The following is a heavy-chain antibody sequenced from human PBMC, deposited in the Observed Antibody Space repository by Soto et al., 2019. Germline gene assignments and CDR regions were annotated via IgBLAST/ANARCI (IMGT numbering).Heavy chain of an antibody. CDR2: VKSDGITT. D-gene: IGHD6-25*01. V-gene: IGHV3-74*01. CDR1: GFRFSIYW. J-gene: IGHJ6*02. CDR3: TRDDYSSVAYYGMDV. Sequence: EAQLVESGGGLVQPGGSLRLSCVGTGFRFSIYWMNWVRQAPGKGLVWVSRVKSDGITTTYADSVRGRFTVSRDNANNTLYLEMNNLRAEDTAVYYCTRDDYSSVAYYGMDVWGQGTTVTVSS.